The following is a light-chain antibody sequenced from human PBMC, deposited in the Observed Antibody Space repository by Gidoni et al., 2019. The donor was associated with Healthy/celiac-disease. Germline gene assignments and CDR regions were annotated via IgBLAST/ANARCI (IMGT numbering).Light chain of an antibody. CDR2: GAS. Sequence: EIVLTQSPGTLSLSPGERATLSCRASQRVSSSYLAWYQQKPGQAPRLLIYGASSRATGIPDRFSGSGSGTDFTLTISRLEPEDWAVYYCQQYGSSLYTFGQGTKLEIK. V-gene: IGKV3-20*01. J-gene: IGKJ2*01. CDR1: QRVSSSY. CDR3: QQYGSSLYT.